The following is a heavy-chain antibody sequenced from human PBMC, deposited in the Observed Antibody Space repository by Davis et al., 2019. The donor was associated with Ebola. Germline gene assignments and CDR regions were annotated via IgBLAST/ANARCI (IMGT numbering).Heavy chain of an antibody. D-gene: IGHD2-8*02. CDR3: AKDAVVYDAVLYGMDV. CDR2: ISSRGSTI. CDR1: GFTFSNYA. V-gene: IGHV3-11*04. Sequence: GESLKISCAASGFTFSNYAMSWIRQAPGKGLEWVSYISSRGSTIYYADSVKGRFTISRDNAKNSLYLQMNSLRAEDTAVYYCAKDAVVYDAVLYGMDVWGQGTTVTVSS. J-gene: IGHJ6*02.